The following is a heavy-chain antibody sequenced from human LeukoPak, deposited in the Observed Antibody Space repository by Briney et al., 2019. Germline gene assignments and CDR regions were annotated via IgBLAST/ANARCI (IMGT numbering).Heavy chain of an antibody. J-gene: IGHJ5*02. CDR3: ARERGQVAENWFDP. V-gene: IGHV3-30-3*01. CDR1: GFTFSSYA. CDR2: ISYDGSNK. Sequence: GGSLRLSCAASGFTFSSYAMHWVRQAPGKGLEWVAVISYDGSNKYYADSVKGRFTISRDNSKNTLYLQMNSLRAEDTAVYYCARERGQVAENWFDPWGQGTLVTVSS. D-gene: IGHD1-14*01.